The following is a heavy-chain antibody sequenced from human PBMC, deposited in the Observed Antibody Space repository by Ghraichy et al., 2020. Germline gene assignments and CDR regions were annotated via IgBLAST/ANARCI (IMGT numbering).Heavy chain of an antibody. CDR3: ARGYVGPTVHYYAEDV. J-gene: IGHJ6*02. V-gene: IGHV3-48*02. CDR1: GFTLSNFI. CDR2: ITSTGSTR. D-gene: IGHD1-26*01. Sequence: GGSLRLSCAASGFTLSNFIINWVRQAPGRGLDWVSYITSTGSTRYYADSVKGRFTVSRDNAKNLVYLQMNSLRDEDTAVYYCARGYVGPTVHYYAEDVWGQGTTVIVSS.